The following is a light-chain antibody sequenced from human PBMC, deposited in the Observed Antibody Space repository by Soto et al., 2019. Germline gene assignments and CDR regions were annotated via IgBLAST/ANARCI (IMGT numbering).Light chain of an antibody. CDR2: AAS. CDR1: ESIARH. J-gene: IGKJ5*01. V-gene: IGKV1-39*01. CDR3: QQTYSTFSIT. Sequence: DIQMTQSPSSLSASVGDRVTITCRASESIARHLNWYQQRPGKAPKLLIYAASTLQNGVPSRFRGGGSGTDFPLTISKLQPQDFAAYYCQQTYSTFSITFGQGTRLEIK.